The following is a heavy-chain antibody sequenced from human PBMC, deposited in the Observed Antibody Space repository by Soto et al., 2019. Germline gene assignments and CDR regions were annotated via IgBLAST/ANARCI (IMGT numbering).Heavy chain of an antibody. CDR1: GGPISSYY. V-gene: IGHV4-59*01. Sequence: SETLSLTCTVSGGPISSYYWSWIRQPPGKGLEWIGYIYYSGSTNYNPSLKSRVTISVDTSKNQFSLKLSSVTAAETAVYYCARDREGWHFDYWGQGTLVTVSS. D-gene: IGHD2-15*01. CDR3: ARDREGWHFDY. J-gene: IGHJ4*02. CDR2: IYYSGST.